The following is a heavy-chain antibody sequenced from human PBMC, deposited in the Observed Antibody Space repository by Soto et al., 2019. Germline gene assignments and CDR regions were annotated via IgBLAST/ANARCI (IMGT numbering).Heavy chain of an antibody. J-gene: IGHJ5*02. CDR1: GGSISSYY. CDR3: ARGPWMQNYFDP. CDR2: IYYSGST. D-gene: IGHD2-2*03. V-gene: IGHV4-59*01. Sequence: SETLSLTCTVSGGSISSYYWSWIGQPPGKGLEWIGYIYYSGSTNYNPSLKSRVTISVDTSKNQFSLKLSSVTAADTAVYYCARGPWMQNYFDPWGQGTLVTVSS.